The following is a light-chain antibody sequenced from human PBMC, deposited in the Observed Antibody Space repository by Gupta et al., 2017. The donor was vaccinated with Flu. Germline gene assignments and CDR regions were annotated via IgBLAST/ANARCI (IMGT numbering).Light chain of an antibody. CDR2: KAS. V-gene: IGKV1-5*03. Sequence: DIQMTQSPSTLPASVGDRVTITCRASQSISSWLAWYQQKPGKAPKLLFYKASSLESGVPSRFSGSGSGTEFTLTISSLQPDDFATYYCQQYNSYPITFGQGTRLEIK. CDR3: QQYNSYPIT. J-gene: IGKJ5*01. CDR1: QSISSW.